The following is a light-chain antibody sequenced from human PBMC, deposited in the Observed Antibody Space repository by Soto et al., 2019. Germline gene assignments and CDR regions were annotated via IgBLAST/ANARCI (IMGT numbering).Light chain of an antibody. Sequence: EIVLTQSPATLSLSPGERATLSCRASQSVGTYLVWYQQKPGQAPRLLIYDASKRATGIPERFSGSGSGTEFTLTISSLEPEDVALYYCQKRSDWPRAFGEWTKVE. CDR1: QSVGTY. V-gene: IGKV3-11*01. CDR3: QKRSDWPRA. J-gene: IGKJ4*01. CDR2: DAS.